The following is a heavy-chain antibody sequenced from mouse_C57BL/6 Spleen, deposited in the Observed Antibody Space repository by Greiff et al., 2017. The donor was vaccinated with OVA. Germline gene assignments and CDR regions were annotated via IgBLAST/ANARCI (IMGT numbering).Heavy chain of an antibody. D-gene: IGHD2-2*01. Sequence: DVMLVESGGGLVKPGGSLRLSCAASGFTFSSYTMSWVRQTPEKRLEWVATISGGGGNTYYPDSVKGRFTISRDNAKNTLYLQMSSLRSEDTALYYCATTLDEVYGYDREYYFDYWGQGTTLTVSS. V-gene: IGHV5-9*01. CDR3: ATTLDEVYGYDREYYFDY. J-gene: IGHJ2*01. CDR2: ISGGGGNT. CDR1: GFTFSSYT.